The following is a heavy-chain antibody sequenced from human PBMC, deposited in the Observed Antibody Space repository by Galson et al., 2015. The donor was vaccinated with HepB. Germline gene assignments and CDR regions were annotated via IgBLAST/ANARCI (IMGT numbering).Heavy chain of an antibody. Sequence: SLRLSCAASGFTFSSYAMHWVRQAPGKGLEWVAVISYDGSNKYYADSVKGRFTISRDNSKNTLYLQMNSLRAEDTAVYYCARDRYTLGYCSGGSCLRIHNWFDPWGQGTLVTVSS. CDR3: ARDRYTLGYCSGGSCLRIHNWFDP. CDR2: ISYDGSNK. CDR1: GFTFSSYA. V-gene: IGHV3-30-3*01. J-gene: IGHJ5*02. D-gene: IGHD2-15*01.